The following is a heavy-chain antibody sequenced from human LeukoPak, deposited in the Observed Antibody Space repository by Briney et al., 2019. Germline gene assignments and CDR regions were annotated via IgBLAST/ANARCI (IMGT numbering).Heavy chain of an antibody. D-gene: IGHD2-15*01. CDR3: ARLTVAGRLRWFDP. CDR2: IFYSGST. CDR1: GGSISSSSYY. V-gene: IGHV4-39*01. J-gene: IGHJ5*02. Sequence: SETLSLTCTVSGGSISSSSYYWGWIRQPPGKGLEWIGTIFYSGSTYDNPSLKSRVTISVDTSKNQFSLKLSSVTAADTAVYYCARLTVAGRLRWFDPWGQGTLVTVSS.